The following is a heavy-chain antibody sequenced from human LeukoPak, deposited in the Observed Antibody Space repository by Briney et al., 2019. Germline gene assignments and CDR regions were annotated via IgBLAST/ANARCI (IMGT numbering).Heavy chain of an antibody. D-gene: IGHD3-3*01. CDR3: AKGPLLRFLEWLFGASDI. CDR1: GFTFSSYA. V-gene: IGHV3-23*01. CDR2: ISGSGGST. Sequence: GGSLRLSCAASGFTFSSYAMSWVRQAPGKGLEWVSAISGSGGSTYYADSVKGRFTISRDNSKNTLYLQMNSLRAEDTAVYYCAKGPLLRFLEWLFGASDIWGQGTMVTVSS. J-gene: IGHJ3*02.